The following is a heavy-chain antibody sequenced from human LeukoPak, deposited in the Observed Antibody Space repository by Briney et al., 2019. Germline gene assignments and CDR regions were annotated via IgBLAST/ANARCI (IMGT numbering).Heavy chain of an antibody. Sequence: GASVKVSCKASEDTFTRHYMHWVRQAPGQGLERIGLINPNDNSIDYTQKLRGRVTVTRDRSTSTVYMELNSLRSDDTAVYYCAREGGSYKHFDYWGQGSLITVSS. CDR3: AREGGSYKHFDY. V-gene: IGHV1-46*04. J-gene: IGHJ4*02. CDR1: EDTFTRHY. CDR2: INPNDNSI. D-gene: IGHD3-10*01.